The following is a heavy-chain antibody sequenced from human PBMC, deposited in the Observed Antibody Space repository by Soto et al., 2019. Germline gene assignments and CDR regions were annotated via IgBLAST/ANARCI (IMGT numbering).Heavy chain of an antibody. Sequence: GGSLRLFCVASGFTFDSYGIHWVRQAPGKGLQWVALISYEGSNTYYADSVRGRFTISRDNSKNTLYLQMDTLRPDDTGVYYCARVTPGNNLYYFSGLDFWGQGTSVTVSS. J-gene: IGHJ6*02. CDR2: ISYEGSNT. V-gene: IGHV3-30*04. D-gene: IGHD1-1*01. CDR1: GFTFDSYG. CDR3: ARVTPGNNLYYFSGLDF.